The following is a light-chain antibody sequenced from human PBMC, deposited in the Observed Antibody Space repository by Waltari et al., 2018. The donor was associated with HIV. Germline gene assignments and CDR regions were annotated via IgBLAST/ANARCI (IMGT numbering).Light chain of an antibody. V-gene: IGKV3-11*01. J-gene: IGKJ2*01. CDR3: QQRSNWPRMYT. CDR1: QSVSGN. CDR2: DAS. Sequence: EIVLTQSPATLSLSPGDRSTLSCMASQSVSGNLAWYQQKPGQAPRLRIYDASNRATGIPGRFSGSGSRTDFTLTMTRLEPEDFAVYYCQQRSNWPRMYTFGQGPKLEIK.